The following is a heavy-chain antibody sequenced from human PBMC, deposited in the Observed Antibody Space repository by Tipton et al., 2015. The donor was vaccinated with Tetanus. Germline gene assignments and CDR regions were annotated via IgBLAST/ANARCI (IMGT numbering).Heavy chain of an antibody. D-gene: IGHD6-13*01. V-gene: IGHV4-59*13. CDR2: VHYTGKD. Sequence: TLSLTCNVSGGSITSYYWSWIRQRQGRGLEWVGYVHYTGKDNYSPSLRSRVTLSVDTSKNQFSLHLTSVTAADTAVYYCARGWGISCYYFDNWGHGTLVTVSS. CDR1: GGSITSYY. CDR3: ARGWGISCYYFDN. J-gene: IGHJ4*01.